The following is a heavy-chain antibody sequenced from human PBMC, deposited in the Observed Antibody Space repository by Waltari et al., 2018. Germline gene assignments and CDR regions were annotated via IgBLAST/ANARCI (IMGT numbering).Heavy chain of an antibody. V-gene: IGHV4-39*01. CDR2: IYYGGTT. Sequence: QLELQESGPGLVKPSETLSLTCSVSGGSISRSGYYWVWIRKPPGKGLEWIGSIYYGGTTYYNPSLNSRVTISVDTSKNQFSLKLTSVTAADTAMYFCARQSYYDESGHDWGQGTMVTVSS. D-gene: IGHD3-22*01. CDR1: GGSISRSGYY. CDR3: ARQSYYDESGHD. J-gene: IGHJ4*02.